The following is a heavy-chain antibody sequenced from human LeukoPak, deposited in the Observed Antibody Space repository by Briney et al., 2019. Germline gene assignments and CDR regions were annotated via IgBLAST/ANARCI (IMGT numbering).Heavy chain of an antibody. Sequence: SETLSLTCTVSGGSISSYYWSWIRQPPGKGLEWIAYISDIGSINYNPSLKSRVTITLDTSKNQFSLKLSSVTAADTAVYYCAGHRPRNTVDFWGQGTLVTVSS. J-gene: IGHJ4*02. V-gene: IGHV4-59*08. CDR3: AGHRPRNTVDF. CDR1: GGSISSYY. CDR2: ISDIGSI. D-gene: IGHD2/OR15-2a*01.